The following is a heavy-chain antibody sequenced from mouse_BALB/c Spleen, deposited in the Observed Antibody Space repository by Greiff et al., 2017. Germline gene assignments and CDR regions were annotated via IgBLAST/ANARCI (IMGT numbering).Heavy chain of an antibody. CDR3: TGVRANWAYYNAMDY. CDR2: IDPSDSYT. V-gene: IGHV1S127*01. D-gene: IGHD4-1*01. Sequence: QVQLQQPGAELVKPGASVKMSCKASGYTFTSYWMHWVKQRPGQGLEWIGVIDPSDSYTSYNQKFKGKATLTVDTSSSTAYMQLSSLTSEDSAVYYCTGVRANWAYYNAMDYWGQGTSVTVSS. J-gene: IGHJ4*01. CDR1: GYTFTSYW.